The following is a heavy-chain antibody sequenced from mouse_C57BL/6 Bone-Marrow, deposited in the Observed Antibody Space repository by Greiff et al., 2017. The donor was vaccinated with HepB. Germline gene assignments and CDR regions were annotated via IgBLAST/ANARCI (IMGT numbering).Heavy chain of an antibody. D-gene: IGHD3-1*01. CDR2: INPDSSTI. Sequence: AAEGVDFSRYWMSWVRRAPGKGLEWIGEINPDSSTINYAPSLKDKFIISRDNAKNTLYLQMSKVRSEDTALYYCARPIYPNSAWFAYWGQGTLVTVSA. J-gene: IGHJ3*01. V-gene: IGHV4-1*01. CDR3: ARPIYPNSAWFAY. CDR1: GVDFSRYW.